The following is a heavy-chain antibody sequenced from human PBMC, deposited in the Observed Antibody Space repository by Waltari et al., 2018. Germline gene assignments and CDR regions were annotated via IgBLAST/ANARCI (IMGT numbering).Heavy chain of an antibody. D-gene: IGHD7-27*01. CDR2: IVGNGYT. J-gene: IGHJ3*02. V-gene: IGHV3-23*01. CDR3: ATWTGGSLGAFDN. CDR1: GFAFDTFA. Sequence: LESGGGLVQPGGSLRLSCISSGFAFDTFAMSWVRRAPGKGLEWVSTIVGNGYTYYRDSLRGRFGIFRDNSRNTVFLQMDSLRVEDTAVYYCATWTGGSLGAFDNWGQGTMVTVSS.